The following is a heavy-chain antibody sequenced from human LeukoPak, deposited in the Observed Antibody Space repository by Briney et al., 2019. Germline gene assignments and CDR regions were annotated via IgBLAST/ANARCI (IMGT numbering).Heavy chain of an antibody. J-gene: IGHJ4*02. V-gene: IGHV3-23*01. CDR2: ISGSGGST. D-gene: IGHD3-9*01. Sequence: SXXAXGFTFXXYAMXXVRQAPGKGLEWVSAISGSGGSTYYADSVKGRFTISRDNSKNTLYLQMNSLRAEDTAVYYCAKGFDWLLSHFDYWGQGTLVTVSS. CDR3: AKGFDWLLSHFDY. CDR1: GFTFXXYA.